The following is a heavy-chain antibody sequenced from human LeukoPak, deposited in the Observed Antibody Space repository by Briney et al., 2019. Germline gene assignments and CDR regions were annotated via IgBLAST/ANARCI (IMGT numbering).Heavy chain of an antibody. V-gene: IGHV3-7*01. CDR2: IKQDGSEK. D-gene: IGHD3-10*01. J-gene: IGHJ6*03. CDR1: GFTFSSYW. CDR3: ARDITMVRGVIRLNYYYYMDV. Sequence: PGGSLRLSCAASGFTFSSYWMSWVRQAPGKGLEWVANIKQDGSEKYYVDSVKGRFTISRDNAKNSLYLQMNSLRAEDTAVYYCARDITMVRGVIRLNYYYYMDVWGKGTTVTISS.